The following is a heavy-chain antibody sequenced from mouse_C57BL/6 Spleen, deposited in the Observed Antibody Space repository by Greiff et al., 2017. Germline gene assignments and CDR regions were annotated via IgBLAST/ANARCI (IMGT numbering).Heavy chain of an antibody. Sequence: QVQLQQSGPELVKPGASVKISCKASGYAFSSSWMNWVKQRPGKGLEWIGRIYPGDGDTNYNGKFKGKATLTADKSSSTAYMQLSSLTSEDSAVYFCARGSIYDGYDGSFDVWGTGTTVTVSS. V-gene: IGHV1-82*01. CDR2: IYPGDGDT. D-gene: IGHD2-3*01. CDR1: GYAFSSSW. J-gene: IGHJ1*03. CDR3: ARGSIYDGYDGSFDV.